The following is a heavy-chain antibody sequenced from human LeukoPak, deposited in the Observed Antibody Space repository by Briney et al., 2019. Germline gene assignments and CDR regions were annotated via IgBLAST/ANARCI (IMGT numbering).Heavy chain of an antibody. CDR2: IYHSGTT. V-gene: IGHV4-39*01. CDR3: ARVRMGGSYYSAYYFDY. J-gene: IGHJ4*02. D-gene: IGHD3-22*01. CDR1: GGSISSSSFY. Sequence: NTSETLSLTCTVSGGSISSSSFYWGWIRQPPGKGLEWIGSIYHSGTTYYNPSLKSRVIISVDTSKNQFFVKLGSVTAADTAVYYCARVRMGGSYYSAYYFDYWGQGTLVTVSS.